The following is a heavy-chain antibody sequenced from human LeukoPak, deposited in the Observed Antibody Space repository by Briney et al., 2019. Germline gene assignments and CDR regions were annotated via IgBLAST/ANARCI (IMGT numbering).Heavy chain of an antibody. CDR3: ATARTLRVTTSFDY. Sequence: GGSLRLSCAASGFTFSNAWMSWVRQAPGKGLEWVSGISGSGGSTFYADSVKGRFTISRDNSKDTLYLQVNSLRAEDTAIYYCATARTLRVTTSFDYWGQGTLVTVSS. D-gene: IGHD4-17*01. J-gene: IGHJ4*02. CDR1: GFTFSNAW. V-gene: IGHV3-23*01. CDR2: ISGSGGST.